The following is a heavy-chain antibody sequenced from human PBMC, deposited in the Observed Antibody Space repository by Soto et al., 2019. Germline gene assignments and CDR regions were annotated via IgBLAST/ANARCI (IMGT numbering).Heavy chain of an antibody. CDR1: GGFSSSYY. CDR3: ARGRSYCGGDCYSDYFDY. D-gene: IGHD2-21*02. Sequence: SEILSLTCTVSGGFSSSYYWTWIRQPPGEELEWIGFVYYGGITNYNPSLESRVTISVDTSEDQFSLKLNSVTAADTAVYYCARGRSYCGGDCYSDYFDYWGQGTPVTVSS. V-gene: IGHV4-59*01. CDR2: VYYGGIT. J-gene: IGHJ4*02.